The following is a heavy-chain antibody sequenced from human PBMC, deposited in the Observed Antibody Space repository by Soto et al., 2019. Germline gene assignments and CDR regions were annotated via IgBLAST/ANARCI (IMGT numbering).Heavy chain of an antibody. CDR1: GGSISSGGYY. J-gene: IGHJ6*03. CDR2: IYYSGST. D-gene: IGHD3-10*01. V-gene: IGHV4-31*03. Sequence: QVQLQESGPGLVKPSQTLSLTCTVSGGSISSGGYYWSWIRQHPGKGLEWIGYIYYSGSTYYNPSLKSRVTITVDTSKNHFALTLSSVTAEDTDVYYCASDHLGEDPRRYYYYMDVWGKGTTVTVSS. CDR3: ASDHLGEDPRRYYYYMDV.